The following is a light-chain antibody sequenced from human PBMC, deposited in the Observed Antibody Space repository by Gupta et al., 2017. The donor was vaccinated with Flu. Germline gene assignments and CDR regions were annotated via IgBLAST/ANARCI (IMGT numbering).Light chain of an antibody. CDR3: QQRKNWPSIT. Sequence: ERATRSCRASQNIQNYLAWYQQKPGQAPKLLMYDVSNRATGVPARFSGSGSGTDFSLTISSLEPDDFAFYYCQQRKNWPSITFGQGTRMEIK. CDR1: QNIQNY. J-gene: IGKJ5*01. CDR2: DVS. V-gene: IGKV3-11*01.